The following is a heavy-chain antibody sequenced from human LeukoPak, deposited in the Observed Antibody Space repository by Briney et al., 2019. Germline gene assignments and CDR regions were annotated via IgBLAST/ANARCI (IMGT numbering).Heavy chain of an antibody. J-gene: IGHJ5*02. CDR3: ARGLGANWFDP. CDR1: GFTFSNYW. Sequence: GGSLRLSCAASGFTFSNYWMNWVRQAPGKGLEWVANIRQDGSEKYYVDSVKGRFTISRDNAKNPLYLQMNSLRAEDTAVYYCARGLGANWFDPWGQGTLLTVSS. D-gene: IGHD3-16*01. V-gene: IGHV3-7*05. CDR2: IRQDGSEK.